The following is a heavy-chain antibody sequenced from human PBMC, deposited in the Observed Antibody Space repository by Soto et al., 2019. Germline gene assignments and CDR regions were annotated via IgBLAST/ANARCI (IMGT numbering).Heavy chain of an antibody. CDR1: GFTFSSYA. CDR3: AKRSSSSTFDY. D-gene: IGHD6-6*01. Sequence: EVQLLESGGGLVQPGASLRLSCAASGFTFSSYAMSWVRQAPGKGLEWVSVISGSDDSTYYADSVKGRFTISRDNSKNTLYLQMNSRRAEDTAVYYCAKRSSSSTFDYWGQGTLVTVSS. V-gene: IGHV3-23*01. CDR2: ISGSDDST. J-gene: IGHJ4*02.